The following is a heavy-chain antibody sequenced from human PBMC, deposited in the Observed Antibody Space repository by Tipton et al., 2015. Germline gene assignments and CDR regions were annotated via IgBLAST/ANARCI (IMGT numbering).Heavy chain of an antibody. CDR2: IYSSGTT. D-gene: IGHD5-18*01. J-gene: IGHJ4*02. V-gene: IGHV4-31*03. CDR1: GDSIRTGTYY. Sequence: TLSLTCTVSGDSIRTGTYYWTWIRQHPGKGLEWIGYIYSSGTTYYNPALKSRLTISLARSEGHLSLHLSSVTAADTAVYYCARSGDTYFDYWGQGTLVTVSS. CDR3: ARSGDTYFDY.